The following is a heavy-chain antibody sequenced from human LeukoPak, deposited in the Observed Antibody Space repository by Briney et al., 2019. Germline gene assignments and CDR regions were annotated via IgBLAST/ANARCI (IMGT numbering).Heavy chain of an antibody. CDR1: GGSFSGYY. CDR3: ARAPDIVVVVAAPVGAFDI. V-gene: IGHV4-34*01. CDR2: INHSGST. D-gene: IGHD2-15*01. J-gene: IGHJ3*02. Sequence: SETLSLTCAVYGGSFSGYYWSWIRQPPGKGLEWIGEINHSGSTNYNTSLKRRVTISVETSKKKFSLKLSSVTAADTAVYYCARAPDIVVVVAAPVGAFDIWGQGTMVTVSS.